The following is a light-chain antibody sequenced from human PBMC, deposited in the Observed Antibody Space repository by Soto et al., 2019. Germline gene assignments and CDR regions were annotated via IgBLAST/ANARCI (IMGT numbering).Light chain of an antibody. CDR3: QQYSTSPIS. Sequence: ENVLTQSPGTLSLSPGERATLSCRASQVTSRYLSWYQQRPGQAPRLLIYGASSRATGIPDRFSGSGYGTDFTLTISWLEPEDFAVYYCQQYSTSPISFGQGTRLEIK. J-gene: IGKJ5*01. CDR1: QVTSRY. CDR2: GAS. V-gene: IGKV3-20*01.